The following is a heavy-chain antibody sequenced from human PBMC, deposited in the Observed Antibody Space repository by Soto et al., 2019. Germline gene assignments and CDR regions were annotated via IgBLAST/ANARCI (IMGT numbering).Heavy chain of an antibody. J-gene: IGHJ6*02. CDR1: GGTFSSYA. CDR3: ARALLWRPDGDYYCMDV. CDR2: IIPIFGTA. Sequence: QVQLVQSGAEVKKPGSSVKVSCKASGGTFSSYAISWVRQAPGQGLEWMGGIIPIFGTANYAQKFQGRVTITADESTSTAYMELSSLSYEDKAVYYCARALLWRPDGDYYCMDVWGQGTTVTVAS. V-gene: IGHV1-69*01. D-gene: IGHD2-2*01.